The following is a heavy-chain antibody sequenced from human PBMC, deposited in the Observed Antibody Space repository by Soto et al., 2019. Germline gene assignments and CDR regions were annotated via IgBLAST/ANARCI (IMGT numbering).Heavy chain of an antibody. V-gene: IGHV3-21*06. CDR3: ASDHPGNRYGYWLSY. J-gene: IGHJ4*02. Sequence: EVQLVESGGGLVKPGGSLRLSCAASGFTFSSYSMNWVRQSPGKGLEWVSSISSSSSYIYYAVSVKGRFTISRDNAKNSRYLAMNSMTAEVTAVYYCASDHPGNRYGYWLSYCVQVNLVTVSS. CDR2: ISSSSSYI. CDR1: GFTFSSYS. D-gene: IGHD5-18*01.